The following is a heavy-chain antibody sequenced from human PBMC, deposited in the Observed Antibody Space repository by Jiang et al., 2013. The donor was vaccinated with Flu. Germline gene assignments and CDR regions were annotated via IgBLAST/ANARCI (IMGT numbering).Heavy chain of an antibody. V-gene: IGHV3-11*06. CDR3: ASGRLLALFDY. Sequence: SLRLSCAASGFTFSDYYMSWIRQAPGKGLEWVSYISSSSSYTNYADSVKGRFTISRDNAKNSLYLQMNSLRAEDTAVYYCASGRLLALFDYWGQGTLVTVSS. J-gene: IGHJ4*02. CDR1: GFTFSDYY. CDR2: ISSSSSYT.